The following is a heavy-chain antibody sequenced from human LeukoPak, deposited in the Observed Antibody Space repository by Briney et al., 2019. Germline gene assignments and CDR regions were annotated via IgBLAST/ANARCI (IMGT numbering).Heavy chain of an antibody. CDR3: ARDLEYCSTTSCFT. D-gene: IGHD2-2*01. Sequence: PSETLSLTCNVSGDSINSGGFYWKWIRQPPGKGLEWIAYIHQSGITVSNPSLKSRLTLSLDASKNQFPLRLTSVTVADTAVYYCARDLEYCSTTSCFTWGQGTLVTVSS. V-gene: IGHV4-30-2*01. J-gene: IGHJ5*02. CDR2: IHQSGIT. CDR1: GDSINSGGFY.